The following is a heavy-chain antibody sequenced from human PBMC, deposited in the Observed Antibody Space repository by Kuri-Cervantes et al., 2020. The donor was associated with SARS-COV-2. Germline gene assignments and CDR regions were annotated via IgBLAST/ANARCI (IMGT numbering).Heavy chain of an antibody. CDR1: GFTFSSYA. D-gene: IGHD2-21*01. V-gene: IGHV3-30-3*01. CDR2: ISYDGSNK. J-gene: IGHJ4*02. CDR3: SRDRVGVHDS. Sequence: SLKISCAASGFTFSSYAMPWVRQAPGKGLEWVAVISYDGSNKDYSASGKGRFTISRDNSQTALYLQMKSLRTEDTALYYCSRDRVGVHDSWGQGTLVTVSS.